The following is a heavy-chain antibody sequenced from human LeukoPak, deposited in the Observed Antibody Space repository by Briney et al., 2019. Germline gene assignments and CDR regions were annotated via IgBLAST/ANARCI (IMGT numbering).Heavy chain of an antibody. CDR3: AEGISGYYAFDY. CDR2: ISGSGGST. Sequence: PGGSLRLSCAASGFTFSSYAMSWVRQAPGKGLEWVSAISGSGGSTYYADSVKGRFTISRDNSKNTLYLQMNSLRAEDTAVYYCAEGISGYYAFDYWGQGTLVTVSS. V-gene: IGHV3-23*01. CDR1: GFTFSSYA. D-gene: IGHD3-3*01. J-gene: IGHJ4*02.